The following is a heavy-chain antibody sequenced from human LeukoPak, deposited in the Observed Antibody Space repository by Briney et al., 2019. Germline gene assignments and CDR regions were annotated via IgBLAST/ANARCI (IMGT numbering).Heavy chain of an antibody. D-gene: IGHD2-2*01. Sequence: PSETLSLTCTVSGGSISSYYWSWIRQPPGKGLEWIGYIYYSGSTNYNPSLKNRVTISVDTSKNQFSLKLSSVTAADTAVYYCARVRNGVSMPSFDYWGQGTLVTVSS. V-gene: IGHV4-59*01. CDR1: GGSISSYY. J-gene: IGHJ4*02. CDR3: ARVRNGVSMPSFDY. CDR2: IYYSGST.